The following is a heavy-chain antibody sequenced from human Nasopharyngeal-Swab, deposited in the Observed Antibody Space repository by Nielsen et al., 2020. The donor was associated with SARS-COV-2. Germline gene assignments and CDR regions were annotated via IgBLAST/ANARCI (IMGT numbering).Heavy chain of an antibody. Sequence: FSSGSDSIPHADSVKGRFTTSRDNAKNSLYLQMNSLRDEDTAVYYCTRLAVSRIDYWGQGSLVTVSS. V-gene: IGHV3-21*01. D-gene: IGHD6-19*01. CDR3: TRLAVSRIDY. CDR2: FSSGSDSI. J-gene: IGHJ4*02.